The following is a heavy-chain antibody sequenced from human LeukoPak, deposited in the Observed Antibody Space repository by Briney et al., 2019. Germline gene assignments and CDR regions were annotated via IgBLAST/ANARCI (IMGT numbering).Heavy chain of an antibody. Sequence: ASVKASCKASGYTFTGYYMHWVRQAPGQGLEWMGWINPNSGGTNYAQKFQGRVTMTRDTSISTAYMELSRLRSDDTAVYYCARVLSWFGELSYFDYWGQGTLVTVSS. J-gene: IGHJ4*02. V-gene: IGHV1-2*02. CDR3: ARVLSWFGELSYFDY. CDR2: INPNSGGT. CDR1: GYTFTGYY. D-gene: IGHD3-10*01.